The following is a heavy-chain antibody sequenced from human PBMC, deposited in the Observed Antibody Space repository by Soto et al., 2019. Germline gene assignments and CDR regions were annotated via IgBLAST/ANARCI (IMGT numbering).Heavy chain of an antibody. Sequence: ASVKVSCKASGYTFTSYGISWVRQAPGQGLEWMGWISAYNGNTNYAQKHQGRVNMTTDTSTSTAYMELRSLRSDDTVVYYCARPSYYYDSSGPLVYWGQGTLVTVSS. CDR2: ISAYNGNT. J-gene: IGHJ4*02. CDR3: ARPSYYYDSSGPLVY. CDR1: GYTFTSYG. D-gene: IGHD3-22*01. V-gene: IGHV1-18*01.